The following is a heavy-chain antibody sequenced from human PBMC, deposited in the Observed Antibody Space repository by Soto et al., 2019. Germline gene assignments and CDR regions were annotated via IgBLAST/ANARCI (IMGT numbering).Heavy chain of an antibody. CDR1: GFTFSSYA. CDR2: ISGSGGST. CDR3: AKVLVVPAATLDAFDI. J-gene: IGHJ3*02. V-gene: IGHV3-23*01. Sequence: GGSLRLSCAASGFTFSSYAMSWVRQAPGKGLEWVSAISGSGGSTYYADSVKGRFTISRDNSKNTLYLQMNSLRAEDTAVYYCAKVLVVPAATLDAFDIWGQGTMVTVSS. D-gene: IGHD2-2*01.